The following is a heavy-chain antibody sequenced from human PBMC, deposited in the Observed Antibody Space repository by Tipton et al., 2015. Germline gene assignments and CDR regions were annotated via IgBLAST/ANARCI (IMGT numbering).Heavy chain of an antibody. CDR2: IIPMFGTA. D-gene: IGHD6-13*01. CDR3: ARSIAASDL. CDR1: GGTFSSYA. V-gene: IGHV1-69*05. Sequence: QSGPEVKKPGSSVKVSCKASGGTFSSYAISWVRQAPGQGLEWMGGIIPMFGTAKYAQKFQGRVTMTSDTSISTAYMELTSLRSEDTAVYYCARSIAASDLWGQGTLVTVSS. J-gene: IGHJ4*02.